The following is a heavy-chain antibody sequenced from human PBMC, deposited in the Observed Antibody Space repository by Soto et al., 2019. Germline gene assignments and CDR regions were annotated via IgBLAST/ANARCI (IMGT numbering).Heavy chain of an antibody. CDR1: GGTFSSYT. Sequence: QVQLVQSGAEVKKPGSSVKVSCKASGGTFSSYTISWVRQAPGQGLAWMGRIIPILGIANYAQKFQGRVTITADKSTSTAYMDLSSLRSEDTAVYYCARETTVTTLGAFDIWGQGTMVTVSS. J-gene: IGHJ3*02. D-gene: IGHD4-17*01. CDR2: IIPILGIA. CDR3: ARETTVTTLGAFDI. V-gene: IGHV1-69*08.